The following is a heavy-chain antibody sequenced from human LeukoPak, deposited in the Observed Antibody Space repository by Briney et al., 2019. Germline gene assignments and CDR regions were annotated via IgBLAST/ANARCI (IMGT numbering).Heavy chain of an antibody. J-gene: IGHJ6*02. CDR1: GYTFTGYH. Sequence: ASVKVSCKASGYTFTGYHMHWVRQAPGQGLEWMGWINPNSGGTNYAQKFQGRVTMTRDTSISTAYMELSRLRSDDTAVYYCARDSSSWYDDYYYYGMDVWGQGTTVTVSS. CDR2: INPNSGGT. V-gene: IGHV1-2*02. D-gene: IGHD6-13*01. CDR3: ARDSSSWYDDYYYYGMDV.